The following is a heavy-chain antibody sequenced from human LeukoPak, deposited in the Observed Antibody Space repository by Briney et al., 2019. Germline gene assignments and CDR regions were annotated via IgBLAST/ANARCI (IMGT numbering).Heavy chain of an antibody. CDR1: GFTFSSYS. CDR2: ISSSSRYI. V-gene: IGHV3-21*01. J-gene: IGHJ3*02. Sequence: NPGGSLRLSCAASGFTFSSYSMNWVRQAPGKGLEWVSSISSSSRYIYYADSVKGRFTISRDNAKNSLYLQMNGLRAEDTAVYYCARDRYQLLSRAVAFDIWGQGTMVTVSS. D-gene: IGHD2-2*01. CDR3: ARDRYQLLSRAVAFDI.